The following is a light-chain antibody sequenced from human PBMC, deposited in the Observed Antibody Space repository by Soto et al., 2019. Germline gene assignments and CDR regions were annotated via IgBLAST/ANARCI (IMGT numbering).Light chain of an antibody. CDR3: SSYTGRSTWV. CDR2: EVT. V-gene: IGLV2-14*01. J-gene: IGLJ3*02. CDR1: SSDVGGYTY. Sequence: QSALTQPASVSGSPGQSITISCAGTSSDVGGYTYVSWYQQYPGKAPKLMIYEVTNRPSGVSNRFSGSKSGNTASLTISGLRAEDEADYYCSSYTGRSTWVFGGGTQLTVL.